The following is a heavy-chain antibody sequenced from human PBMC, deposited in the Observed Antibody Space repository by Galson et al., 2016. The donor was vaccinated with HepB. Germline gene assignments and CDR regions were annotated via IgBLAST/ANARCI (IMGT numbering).Heavy chain of an antibody. V-gene: IGHV3-48*02. CDR3: ARDYYNTSGYYYNFDH. D-gene: IGHD3-22*01. CDR1: GFTFSNFP. Sequence: SLRLSCAASGFTFSNFPMNWVRQAPGQGLEWVSYISSSSKTIYYADSVEGRFTISRDNAKNSLYLQMHSLRDEDTAVYYCARDYYNTSGYYYNFDHWGQGTLVTVSS. CDR2: ISSSSKTI. J-gene: IGHJ4*02.